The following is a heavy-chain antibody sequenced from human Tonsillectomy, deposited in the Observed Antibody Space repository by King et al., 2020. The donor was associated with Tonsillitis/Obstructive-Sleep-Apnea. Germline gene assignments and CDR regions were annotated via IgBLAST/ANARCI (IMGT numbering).Heavy chain of an antibody. D-gene: IGHD4-17*01. Sequence: QLQESGPGLVKPSETLSLTCTVSGGSISSYYWSWIRQPPGKGLEWIGYIYYSGSTNYNPSLKSRVTISVDTSKNQFSLKLSSVTAADTAVYYCARTEYGDREYYFDYWGQGTLVTVSS. CDR1: GGSISSYY. CDR3: ARTEYGDREYYFDY. J-gene: IGHJ4*02. CDR2: IYYSGST. V-gene: IGHV4-59*01.